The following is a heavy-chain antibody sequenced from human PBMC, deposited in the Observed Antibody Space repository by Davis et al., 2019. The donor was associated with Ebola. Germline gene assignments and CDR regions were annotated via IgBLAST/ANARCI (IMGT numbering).Heavy chain of an antibody. J-gene: IGHJ6*04. D-gene: IGHD3-3*01. CDR3: ARDYYDFWSGYPTPDV. CDR2: IYYSGST. CDR1: GGSISSYY. Sequence: PSETLSLTCTVSGGSISSYYWSWIRQPPGKGLEWIGSIYYSGSTNYNPSLKSRVTISVDTSKNQFSLKLSSVTAADTAVYYCARDYYDFWSGYPTPDVWGKGTTVTVSS. V-gene: IGHV4-59*01.